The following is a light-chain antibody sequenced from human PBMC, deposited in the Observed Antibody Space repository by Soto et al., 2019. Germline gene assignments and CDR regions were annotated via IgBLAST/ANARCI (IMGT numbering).Light chain of an antibody. CDR2: WAS. V-gene: IGKV4-1*01. CDR1: QSVLYTSKKKNS. J-gene: IGKJ1*01. Sequence: DIVMTQSPDSLAVSLGERATINCKSSQSVLYTSKKKNSLAWYQQKPGQPPKLLIYWASTRESGVPDRFSGSGSETDFTLTSSTLQAEDVAIYYCQQYYDNPWTFGQGTKVEIK. CDR3: QQYYDNPWT.